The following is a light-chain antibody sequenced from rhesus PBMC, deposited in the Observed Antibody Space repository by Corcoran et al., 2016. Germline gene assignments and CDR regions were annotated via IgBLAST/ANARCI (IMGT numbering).Light chain of an antibody. CDR1: ENVNNY. V-gene: IGKV1-74*01. Sequence: DIQMTQSPSSLSASVGDRVTITRRASENVNNYLNWYQQKPGKAPNLLIYKASTLQSGGPSRFSGSGSWTDYTFTISSLQPEDVATYYCQHGYGTPRTFGQGTKVEIK. CDR2: KAS. J-gene: IGKJ1*01. CDR3: QHGYGTPRT.